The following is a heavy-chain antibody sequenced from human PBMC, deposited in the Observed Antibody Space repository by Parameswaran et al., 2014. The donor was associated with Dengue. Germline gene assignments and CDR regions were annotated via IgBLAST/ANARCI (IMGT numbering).Heavy chain of an antibody. CDR1: GGSISSSSYY. D-gene: IGHD3-10*01. Sequence: ASETLSLTCTVSGGSISSSSYYWGWIRQPPGKGLEWIGSIYYSGSTYYNPSLKSRVTISVDTSKNQFSLKLSSVTAADTAVYYCARSPITMVRGVRIYGMDVWGQGTTVTVSS. CDR3: ARSPITMVRGVRIYGMDV. J-gene: IGHJ6*02. CDR2: IYYSGST. V-gene: IGHV4-39*07.